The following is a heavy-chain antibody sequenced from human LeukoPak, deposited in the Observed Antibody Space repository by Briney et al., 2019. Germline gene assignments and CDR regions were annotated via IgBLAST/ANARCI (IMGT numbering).Heavy chain of an antibody. J-gene: IGHJ4*02. Sequence: GGSLRLSRVASGFTFCAYSLNSVRQAPGRGLEWVSSISTSGSYMYYADSLKGRFTISRDNAKDTLFLEMSSLRAEDTAMYYCARDRGGTGWFTFDYWGQGTLVTVSS. CDR1: GFTFCAYS. CDR2: ISTSGSYM. CDR3: ARDRGGTGWFTFDY. V-gene: IGHV3-21*01. D-gene: IGHD6-19*01.